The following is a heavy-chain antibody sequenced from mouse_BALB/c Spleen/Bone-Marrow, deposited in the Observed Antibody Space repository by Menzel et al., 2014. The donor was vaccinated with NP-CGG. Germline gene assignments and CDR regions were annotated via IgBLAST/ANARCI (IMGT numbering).Heavy chain of an antibody. CDR2: IDPASGNT. Sequence: EVKLVESGAELVKPGASVKLSCTASGFNIKDTYLHWVKQRPEQGLDWIGRIDPASGNTKYDPKFQGKATITADTSSNTTTLQLCSLTSEDSAIYYCASYKYGWYFDVWGAGTTITVSS. V-gene: IGHV14-3*02. CDR3: ASYKYGWYFDV. CDR1: GFNIKDTY. J-gene: IGHJ1*01. D-gene: IGHD2-14*01.